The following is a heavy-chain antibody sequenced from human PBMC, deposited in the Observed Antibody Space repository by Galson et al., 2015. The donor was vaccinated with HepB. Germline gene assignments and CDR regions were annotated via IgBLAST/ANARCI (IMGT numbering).Heavy chain of an antibody. J-gene: IGHJ4*02. V-gene: IGHV5-51*01. CDR3: ARLFLRWDRFDY. D-gene: IGHD2-21*01. CDR1: GYSFTSYW. Sequence: QSGAEVKKSGESLKISCKGSGYSFTSYWIGWVRQMPGKGLEWMGIIFPDDSDTRYSPSFQGQVTISADRSISTAYLQWSSLKASDTAMYYCARLFLRWDRFDYWGQGTLVTVSS. CDR2: IFPDDSDT.